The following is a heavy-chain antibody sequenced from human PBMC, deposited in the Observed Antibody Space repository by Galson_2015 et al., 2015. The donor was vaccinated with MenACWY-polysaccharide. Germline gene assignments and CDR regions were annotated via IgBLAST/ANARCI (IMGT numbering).Heavy chain of an antibody. J-gene: IGHJ5*02. CDR3: ARVRAARYWFDP. V-gene: IGHV4-39*07. Sequence: ETLSLTCTVSGGSISSSSYYWGWIRQPPGKGLEWIGSIYYSGSTYYNPSLKSRVTISVDTSKNQFSLKLSSVTAADTAVYYCARVRAARYWFDPWGQGTLVTVSS. D-gene: IGHD6-6*01. CDR1: GGSISSSSYY. CDR2: IYYSGST.